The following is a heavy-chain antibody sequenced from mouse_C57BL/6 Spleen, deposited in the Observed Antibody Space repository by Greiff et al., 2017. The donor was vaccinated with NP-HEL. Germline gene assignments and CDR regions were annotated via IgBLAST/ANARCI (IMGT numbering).Heavy chain of an antibody. J-gene: IGHJ1*03. CDR3: ARDYYGSRRWYFDV. CDR2: INPNNGGT. Sequence: EVQLQQSGPELVKPGASVKISCKASGYTFTDYYMNWVKQSHGKSLEWIGDINPNNGGTSYNQKFKGKATLTVDKSSSTAYMEIRSLTSEESAVYYCARDYYGSRRWYFDVWGTGTTVTVSS. D-gene: IGHD1-1*01. CDR1: GYTFTDYY. V-gene: IGHV1-26*01.